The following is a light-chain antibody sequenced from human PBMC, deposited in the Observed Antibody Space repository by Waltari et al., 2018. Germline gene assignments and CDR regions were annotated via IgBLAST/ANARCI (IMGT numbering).Light chain of an antibody. J-gene: IGLJ1*01. CDR1: SSAVGNYNL. Sequence: QSGLTQPASVSGSPGPSITISCPGASSAVGNYNLVSWYQQYPGKAPKLMVYEVTERTSGVSDRFSGSKSGNTASLTIFGLQSEDEADYYCCSYAGLGIYVFGTGTKVTVL. V-gene: IGLV2-23*02. CDR2: EVT. CDR3: CSYAGLGIYV.